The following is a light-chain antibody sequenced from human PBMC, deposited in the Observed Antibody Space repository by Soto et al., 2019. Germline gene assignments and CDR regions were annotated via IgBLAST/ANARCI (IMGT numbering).Light chain of an antibody. CDR1: SSDVGGYNY. J-gene: IGLJ1*01. CDR3: SSYTSSSTLDV. V-gene: IGLV2-14*04. Sequence: IPISRKRTSSDVGGYNYVSWYQQHPGKAPKLMIYDVSNRPSGVSNRFSGSKSGNTASLTISGLQAEDEADYYCSSYTSSSTLDVFGTGTKVTVL. CDR2: DVS.